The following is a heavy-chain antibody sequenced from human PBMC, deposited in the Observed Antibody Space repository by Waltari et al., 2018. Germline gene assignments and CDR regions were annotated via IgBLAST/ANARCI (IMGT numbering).Heavy chain of an antibody. CDR1: GGSIRSGCYY. CDR2: IYYSGST. V-gene: IGHV4-31*03. J-gene: IGHJ3*02. Sequence: QVQLQESGPGLVKPSQTLSLPCTVSGGSIRSGCYYWSWIRHHPGKGLEWIGYIYYSGSTYYNPSLKSRVTISVDTSKNQFSLKLSSVTAADTAVYYCARDQRQWPKNDAFDIWGQGTMVTVSS. CDR3: ARDQRQWPKNDAFDI. D-gene: IGHD6-19*01.